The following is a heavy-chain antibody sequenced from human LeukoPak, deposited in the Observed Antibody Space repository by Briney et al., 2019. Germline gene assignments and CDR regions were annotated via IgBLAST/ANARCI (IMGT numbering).Heavy chain of an antibody. V-gene: IGHV3-21*01. J-gene: IGHJ2*01. CDR2: ISSSSSYI. D-gene: IGHD3-22*01. Sequence: GGSLRLSCAASGFTFSSYSMNWVRQAPGKGLEWVSSISSSSSYIYYADSVKGRFTISRDNAKNSLYLQMNSLRAEDTAVYYCAAPTQGDSSGYYYPVTPHYWYFDLWGRGTLVTVSS. CDR1: GFTFSSYS. CDR3: AAPTQGDSSGYYYPVTPHYWYFDL.